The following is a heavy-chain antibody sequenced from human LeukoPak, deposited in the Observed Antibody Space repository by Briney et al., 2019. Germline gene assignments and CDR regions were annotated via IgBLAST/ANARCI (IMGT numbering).Heavy chain of an antibody. Sequence: GGSLRLSCAASGFTFSDYYMNWVRQAPGKGLEWVSSISSSSSYIYYADSVKGRFTISRDNAKNSLYLQMNSLRAEDTAVYYCAELGITMIGGVWGKGTTVTISS. V-gene: IGHV3-21*01. D-gene: IGHD3-10*02. CDR2: ISSSSSYI. CDR1: GFTFSDYY. CDR3: AELGITMIGGV. J-gene: IGHJ6*04.